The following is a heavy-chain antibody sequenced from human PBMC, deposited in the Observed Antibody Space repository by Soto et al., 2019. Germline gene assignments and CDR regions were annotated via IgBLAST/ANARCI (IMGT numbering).Heavy chain of an antibody. CDR2: IYPGDSDT. Sequence: SLKISCKGSGYSFTSYWIGWVRQMPGKGLEWMGIIYPGDSDTRYSPSFQGQVTISADKSISTAYLQWSSLKASDTAMYYCARQAPGYSSGWYIGPAGAFDIWGQGTMVTVSS. CDR3: ARQAPGYSSGWYIGPAGAFDI. J-gene: IGHJ3*02. V-gene: IGHV5-51*01. CDR1: GYSFTSYW. D-gene: IGHD6-19*01.